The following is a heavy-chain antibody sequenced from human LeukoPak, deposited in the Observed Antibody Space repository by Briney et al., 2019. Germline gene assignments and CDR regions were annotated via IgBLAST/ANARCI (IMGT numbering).Heavy chain of an antibody. Sequence: PSETLSLTCTVSGGSISSSSYYWGWIRQPPGKGLEWIGSIYYSGSTYYNPSLKSRVTISVDTSKNQFSLKLSSVTAADTAVYYCARGRRRALRGSGSYSPMDYWGQGTLVTVSS. CDR1: GGSISSSSYY. D-gene: IGHD3-10*01. CDR3: ARGRRRALRGSGSYSPMDY. CDR2: IYYSGST. V-gene: IGHV4-39*01. J-gene: IGHJ4*02.